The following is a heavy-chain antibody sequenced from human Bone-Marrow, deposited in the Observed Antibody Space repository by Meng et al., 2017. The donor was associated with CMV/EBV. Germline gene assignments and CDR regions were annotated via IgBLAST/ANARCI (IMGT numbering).Heavy chain of an antibody. CDR2: IIPIFGTA. J-gene: IGHJ5*02. CDR1: GGTFSSYA. D-gene: IGHD3-10*01. V-gene: IGHV1-69*05. CDR3: ARDTAYYYGSGSYSP. Sequence: SVKVSCKASGGTFSSYAISWVRQAPGQGLEWMGGIIPIFGTANYAQKFQGRVTITTDESTSTAYMELSSLRSGDTAVYYCARDTAYYYGSGSYSPWGQGTRVTVSS.